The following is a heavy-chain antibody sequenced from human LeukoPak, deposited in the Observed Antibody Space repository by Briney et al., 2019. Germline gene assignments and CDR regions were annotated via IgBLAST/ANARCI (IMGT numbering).Heavy chain of an antibody. CDR1: GGSISSYY. CDR3: ASFYCTNGVCQIGDGAFDI. CDR2: IYYSGST. V-gene: IGHV4-59*08. Sequence: PSETLSLTCTVSGGSISSYYWSWIRQPPGKGLEWIGYIYYSGSTNYNPSLKSRVTISVDTSKNQFSLTLSSVTAADTAVYYCASFYCTNGVCQIGDGAFDIWGHGTMGTVSS. D-gene: IGHD2-8*01. J-gene: IGHJ3*02.